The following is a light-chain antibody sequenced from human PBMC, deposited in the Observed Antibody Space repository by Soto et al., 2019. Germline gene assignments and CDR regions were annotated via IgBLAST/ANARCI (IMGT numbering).Light chain of an antibody. Sequence: ELVLTQSPGTLSLSPGERATLSCRASQNVSSTYLGWYQQKPGQAPRLLIYGESSRVTGIPDRFSGSGSGSYFSLAIARLEPEAFAVYYGQLYGSSPPRTFGQGTKVEF. J-gene: IGKJ1*01. CDR3: QLYGSSPPRT. CDR1: QNVSSTY. V-gene: IGKV3-20*01. CDR2: GES.